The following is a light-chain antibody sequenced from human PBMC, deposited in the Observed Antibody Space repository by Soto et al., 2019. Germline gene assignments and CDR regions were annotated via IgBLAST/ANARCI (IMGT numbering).Light chain of an antibody. Sequence: QSVLTQPPSVSGAPGQRVTISCTGSSSNIGAGYDVHWYQQLPGTAPKLLIYGNSNRPSGVPDRFSGSKSGTSASLAITGLQAEDEADYYCCSYAGSYTHWVFGGGTKLTVL. CDR3: CSYAGSYTHWV. V-gene: IGLV1-40*01. J-gene: IGLJ3*02. CDR2: GNS. CDR1: SSNIGAGYD.